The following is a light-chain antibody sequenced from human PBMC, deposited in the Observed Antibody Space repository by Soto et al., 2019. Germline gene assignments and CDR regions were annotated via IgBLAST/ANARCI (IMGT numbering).Light chain of an antibody. Sequence: IVLTQSPVTLAVSPGESAVLSCRASQSVSTSLAWYQHKPGQAPRLFIYDASKRAPGIPARFTGSGSGTDFTLTISSLKPEDIAVYYCQVRDVWPSFGQGTKVEIK. V-gene: IGKV3-11*01. CDR1: QSVSTS. J-gene: IGKJ1*01. CDR2: DAS. CDR3: QVRDVWPS.